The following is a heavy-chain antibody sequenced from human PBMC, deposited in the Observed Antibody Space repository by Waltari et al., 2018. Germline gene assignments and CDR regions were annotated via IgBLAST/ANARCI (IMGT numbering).Heavy chain of an antibody. J-gene: IGHJ4*02. CDR3: ARAGSGYDDPLDY. CDR1: GFTLSAYG. D-gene: IGHD5-12*01. CDR2: ISTSINYI. Sequence: EVQLVESGGGLVESGGSLRLSCAVSGFTLSAYGINWVRQSPGKGLGWVCFISTSINYIYYADSVKGRFAVSRDNARNSIFLDLNSLRAEDTAVYYCARAGSGYDDPLDYWGQGTQVTVSS. V-gene: IGHV3-21*06.